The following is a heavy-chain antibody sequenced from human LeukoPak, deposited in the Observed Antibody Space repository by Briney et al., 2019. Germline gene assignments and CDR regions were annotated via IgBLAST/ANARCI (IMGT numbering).Heavy chain of an antibody. J-gene: IGHJ4*02. CDR1: GYTLTELS. V-gene: IGHV1-24*01. CDR2: FDPEDGET. CDR3: ARLHSRLAGSGSPFEF. Sequence: ASVTVSCKVSGYTLTELSMHWVRQAPGKGLEWIGGFDPEDGETVYAQNFQGRVTMTADTSTDTAYMNLSSLRSEDTAVYHCARLHSRLAGSGSPFEFWGQGTLVTVSS. D-gene: IGHD3-10*01.